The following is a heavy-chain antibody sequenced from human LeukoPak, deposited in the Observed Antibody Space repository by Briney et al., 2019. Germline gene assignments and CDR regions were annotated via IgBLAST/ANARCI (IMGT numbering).Heavy chain of an antibody. Sequence: GGTLRLSCAASGFTFSSYAMSWVRQAPGKGLEWVSAISGSGGSTYYADSVKGRFTISRDNSKNTLYLQMNSLRAEDTAVYYCAKSLEMSTIGWFESWGQGTLVTVSS. CDR2: ISGSGGST. V-gene: IGHV3-23*01. CDR1: GFTFSSYA. CDR3: AKSLEMSTIGWFES. J-gene: IGHJ5*01. D-gene: IGHD5-24*01.